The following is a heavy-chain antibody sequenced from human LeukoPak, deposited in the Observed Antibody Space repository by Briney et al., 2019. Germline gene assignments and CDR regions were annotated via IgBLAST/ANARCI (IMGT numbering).Heavy chain of an antibody. CDR1: GVTFSSYA. V-gene: IGHV3-30*04. D-gene: IGHD2-21*02. CDR2: ITNDGSNK. J-gene: IGHJ4*02. Sequence: GGSLRLSCAASGVTFSSYAMHWGCQAPRPGLERVAVITNDGSNKNYADSAHSRFTIFRDNSKNTQFLQMNSPVTEDTAVYYCSISNRPLIGVVTADIDDWGQGTLVTVSS. CDR3: SISNRPLIGVVTADIDD.